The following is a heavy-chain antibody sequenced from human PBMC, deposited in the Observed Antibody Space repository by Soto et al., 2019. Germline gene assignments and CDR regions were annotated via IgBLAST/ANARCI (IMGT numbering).Heavy chain of an antibody. V-gene: IGHV1-8*01. CDR2: MNPNSDDT. D-gene: IGHD3-10*01. CDR1: GYTFIGYD. J-gene: IGHJ4*02. CDR3: ARVMVRGVIINDY. Sequence: QVPLVQSGAEVKKPGASVKVSCKASGYTFIGYDINWVRQAPGQGLEWMGWMNPNSDDTRYAQNFQGRVTMTRDTSTSTVYMELSSLRSEDTSVYYCARVMVRGVIINDYWGQGTLVTVS.